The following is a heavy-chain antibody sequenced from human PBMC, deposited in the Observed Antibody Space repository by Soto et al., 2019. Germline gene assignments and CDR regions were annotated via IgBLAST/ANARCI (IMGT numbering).Heavy chain of an antibody. V-gene: IGHV4-34*01. CDR1: GGSFSGYY. J-gene: IGHJ4*02. CDR3: ATTPRGGTGTRGGVHY. D-gene: IGHD1-7*01. CDR2: INHSGST. Sequence: QVQLQQWGAGLLKPSETLSLTCAVYGGSFSGYYWSWIRQPPGKGLEWIGEINHSGSTNYNPSLKSRVTISVDTSKNQFSLKLSSVTAADTAVYYCATTPRGGTGTRGGVHYWGQGTLVTVSS.